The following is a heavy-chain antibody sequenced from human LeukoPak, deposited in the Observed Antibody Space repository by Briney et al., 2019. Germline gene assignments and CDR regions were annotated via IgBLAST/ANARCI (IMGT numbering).Heavy chain of an antibody. CDR2: ISSSSSTI. CDR1: GFTFSSYS. CDR3: ARGRPLNDY. J-gene: IGHJ4*02. V-gene: IGHV3-48*01. Sequence: GGSLRLSCAASGFTFSSYSMNWVRQAPGKGLEWVSYISSSSSTIYYADSVKGRFTISRDNAKNSLYLQMNSLRAEDTAVYYCARGRPLNDYWGQGTLVTVSS.